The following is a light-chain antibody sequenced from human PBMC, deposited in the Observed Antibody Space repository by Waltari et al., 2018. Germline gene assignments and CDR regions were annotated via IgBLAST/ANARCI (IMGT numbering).Light chain of an antibody. CDR2: GTS. Sequence: EIVLTQSPATLSLSPGEGATLSCRASQSVRNYLAWYQQKPGQAPRLLIYGTSNRATGIPARFSGSGSGTDFTFTISRLEPEDFAVYYCQQRASWPNTFGQGTKREIK. CDR1: QSVRNY. J-gene: IGKJ2*01. V-gene: IGKV3-11*01. CDR3: QQRASWPNT.